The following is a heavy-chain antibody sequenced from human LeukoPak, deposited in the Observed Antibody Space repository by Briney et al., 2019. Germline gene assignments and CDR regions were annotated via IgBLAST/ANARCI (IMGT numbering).Heavy chain of an antibody. Sequence: SVKVSCKASGGTFSSYASSWVRQAPGQGLEWMGGIIPIFGTANCAQKFQGRVTITTDESTSTAYMELSSLRSEDTAVYYCARAANIRIAAAAEPLPPDYWGQGTLVTVSS. CDR1: GGTFSSYA. CDR3: ARAANIRIAAAAEPLPPDY. V-gene: IGHV1-69*05. D-gene: IGHD6-13*01. J-gene: IGHJ4*02. CDR2: IIPIFGTA.